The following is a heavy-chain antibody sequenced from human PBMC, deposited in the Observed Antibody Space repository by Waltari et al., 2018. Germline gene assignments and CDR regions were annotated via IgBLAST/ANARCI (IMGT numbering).Heavy chain of an antibody. D-gene: IGHD1-26*01. Sequence: QVQLVQSESELKKPGASVKIACKASGYTFTNFAIDWLRQAPGQGLGWMGWTSTATGNPTYARDFTGRFDFSLDTSVSTAYLQISSLKTEDTAVYFCARDRVVGATDWGYWGQGTLVTVSS. CDR2: TSTATGNP. CDR3: ARDRVVGATDWGY. V-gene: IGHV7-4-1*02. J-gene: IGHJ4*02. CDR1: GYTFTNFA.